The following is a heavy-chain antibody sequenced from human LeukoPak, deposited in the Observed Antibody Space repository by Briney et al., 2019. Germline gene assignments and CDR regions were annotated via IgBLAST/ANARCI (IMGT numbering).Heavy chain of an antibody. Sequence: ASVKVSCKASGYTFTSYDINWVRQATGQGLEWMGWINPNSGDTNYAQKFQGRVTMTRDTSISTAYMELSRLRSDDTAVYYCARDRVGYCSGGSCYPNWFDPWGQGTLVTVSS. V-gene: IGHV1-2*02. CDR1: GYTFTSYD. D-gene: IGHD2-15*01. CDR2: INPNSGDT. CDR3: ARDRVGYCSGGSCYPNWFDP. J-gene: IGHJ5*02.